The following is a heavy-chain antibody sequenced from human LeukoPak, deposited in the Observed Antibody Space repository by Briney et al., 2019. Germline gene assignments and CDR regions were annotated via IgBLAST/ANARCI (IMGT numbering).Heavy chain of an antibody. CDR1: GFTFSDYY. CDR3: ARDYCSGTSCYGKFYFDY. D-gene: IGHD2-2*01. V-gene: IGHV3-11*01. J-gene: IGHJ4*02. Sequence: GGSLRLSCAASGFTFSDYYMSWIRQAPGKGLEWVSYISSNGNTIYYADSVKGRFTISRDNAKNSLYLQMNSLRAEDTAVYYCARDYCSGTSCYGKFYFDYWGQGTLVTVSS. CDR2: ISSNGNTI.